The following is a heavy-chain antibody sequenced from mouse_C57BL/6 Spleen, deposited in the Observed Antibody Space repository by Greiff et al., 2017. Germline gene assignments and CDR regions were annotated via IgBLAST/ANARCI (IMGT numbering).Heavy chain of an antibody. V-gene: IGHV5-9-1*02. CDR2: ISSGGDYI. Sequence: EVKLVESGEGLVKPGGSLKLSCAASGFTFSSYAMSWVRQTPEKRLEWVAYISSGGDYIYYADTVKGRFTISRDNARNTLYLQMSSLKSEDTAMYYCTRAYPYYAMDYWGQGTSVTVSS. J-gene: IGHJ4*01. CDR3: TRAYPYYAMDY. D-gene: IGHD2-10*01. CDR1: GFTFSSYA.